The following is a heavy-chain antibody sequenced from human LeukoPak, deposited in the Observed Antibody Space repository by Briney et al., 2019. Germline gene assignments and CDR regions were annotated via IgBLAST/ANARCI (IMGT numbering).Heavy chain of an antibody. Sequence: NSSETLSLTCTVSGGSISSGDYYWSWIRQPPGKGLEWIGYIYYSGSTYYNPSLKSRVTTSVDTSKNQFSLKLSSVTAADTAVYYCARELTYADYWGQGTLVTVSS. CDR2: IYYSGST. CDR3: ARELTYADY. D-gene: IGHD4/OR15-4a*01. CDR1: GGSISSGDYY. J-gene: IGHJ4*02. V-gene: IGHV4-30-4*01.